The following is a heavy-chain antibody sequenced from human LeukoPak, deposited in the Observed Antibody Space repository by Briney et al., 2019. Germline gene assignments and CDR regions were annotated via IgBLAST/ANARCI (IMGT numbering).Heavy chain of an antibody. D-gene: IGHD1-26*01. J-gene: IGHJ4*02. CDR3: ARDPSYWTGSDY. CDR1: GGTFSSYA. CDR2: IIPIFGTA. V-gene: IGHV1-69*13. Sequence: GASVKVSCKASGGTFSSYAISWVRQAPGQGLEWMGGIIPIFGTANYAQKFQGRVTITADESTSTAYMELSSLRSEDTAVYYCARDPSYWTGSDYWGQGTLVTVSS.